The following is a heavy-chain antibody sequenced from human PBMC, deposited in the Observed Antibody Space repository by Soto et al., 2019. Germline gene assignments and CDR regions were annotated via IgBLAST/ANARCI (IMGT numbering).Heavy chain of an antibody. V-gene: IGHV1-3*01. Sequence: ASVKVSCKASGYTFTSYAMHWVRQAPGQRLEWMGWINAGNGNTKYSQKLQGRVTMTTDTSTSTAYMELRSLRSDDTAVYYCAREKRTYYYDSSGLNWFDPWGQGTLVPVSS. CDR2: INAGNGNT. CDR3: AREKRTYYYDSSGLNWFDP. J-gene: IGHJ5*02. CDR1: GYTFTSYA. D-gene: IGHD3-22*01.